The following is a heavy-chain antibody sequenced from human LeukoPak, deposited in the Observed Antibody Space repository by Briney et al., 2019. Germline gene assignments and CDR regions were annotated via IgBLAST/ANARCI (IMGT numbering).Heavy chain of an antibody. D-gene: IGHD6-13*01. Sequence: GGSLRLSCAASGFTFSNYGMHWVRQAPGKGLEWVAFIRYDGSNKYYADSVKGRFTVSRDNSKNTLYLQMNSLRAEDTAVYYCAKGIRSSSWYCCDYWGQGTLVSVSS. CDR3: AKGIRSSSWYCCDY. CDR2: IRYDGSNK. V-gene: IGHV3-30*02. CDR1: GFTFSNYG. J-gene: IGHJ4*02.